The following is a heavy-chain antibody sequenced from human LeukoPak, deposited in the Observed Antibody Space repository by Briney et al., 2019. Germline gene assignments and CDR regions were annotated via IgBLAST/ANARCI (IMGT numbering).Heavy chain of an antibody. J-gene: IGHJ3*02. CDR3: AKGPTSYDSSGYYYHNAFDI. D-gene: IGHD3-22*01. Sequence: GGTLRLSCAASGFTFSSYAMSWVRQAPGKGLEWGSAISGSGGSTYYADSVKGRFTISRDNSKNTLYLQMNSLRAEDTAVYYCAKGPTSYDSSGYYYHNAFDIWGQGTMVTVSS. V-gene: IGHV3-23*01. CDR2: ISGSGGST. CDR1: GFTFSSYA.